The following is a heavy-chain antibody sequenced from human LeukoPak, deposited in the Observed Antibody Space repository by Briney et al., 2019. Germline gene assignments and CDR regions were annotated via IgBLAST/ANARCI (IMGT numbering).Heavy chain of an antibody. Sequence: GGSLRLSCAASGFSFDDYDMSWVRQAPGKGLEWVSGINWNGGSTGYADSVKGRFTISRDNAKNSLYLQMSSLRGEDTALYYCAREEGGYFDYWGQGTLVTVSS. D-gene: IGHD3-16*01. CDR2: INWNGGST. CDR3: AREEGGYFDY. CDR1: GFSFDDYD. J-gene: IGHJ4*02. V-gene: IGHV3-20*04.